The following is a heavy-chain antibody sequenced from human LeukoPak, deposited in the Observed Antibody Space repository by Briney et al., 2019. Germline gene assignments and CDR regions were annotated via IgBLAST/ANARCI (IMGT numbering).Heavy chain of an antibody. D-gene: IGHD1-1*01. CDR3: ARRTRYNWNDDRYYFDY. J-gene: IGHJ4*02. V-gene: IGHV4-61*05. CDR1: GGSISTNNYY. Sequence: SETLSLTCTVSGGSISTNNYYWGWIRQPPGKGLEWIGYIYYSGSTNFNPSLRSRVTISVDTSKNQFSLKLSSVTAADTAVYYCARRTRYNWNDDRYYFDYWGQGTLVTVSS. CDR2: IYYSGST.